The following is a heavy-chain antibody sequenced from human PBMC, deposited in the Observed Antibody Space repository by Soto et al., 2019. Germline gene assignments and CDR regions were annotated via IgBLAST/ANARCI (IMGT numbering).Heavy chain of an antibody. CDR2: IYSGGST. Sequence: GGSLRLSCAASGFTVSSNYMSWVRQAPGKGLEWVSVIYSGGSTYYADSVKGRFTISRDNSKNTLYLQMNSLRAEDTAVYYCAIGAGWLAPHFDYWGQGTLLTVSS. CDR3: AIGAGWLAPHFDY. J-gene: IGHJ4*02. D-gene: IGHD6-19*01. CDR1: GFTVSSNY. V-gene: IGHV3-66*01.